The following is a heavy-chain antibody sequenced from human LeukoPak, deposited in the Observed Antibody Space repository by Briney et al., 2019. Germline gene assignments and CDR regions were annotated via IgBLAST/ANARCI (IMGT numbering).Heavy chain of an antibody. CDR2: ISGSGGST. D-gene: IGHD6-19*01. CDR1: GLTFSTYW. J-gene: IGHJ6*03. Sequence: TGGSLRLSCAASGLTFSTYWMSWVRQAPGKGLEWVSAISGSGGSTYYADSVKGRFTISRDNSKNTLYLQMNSLRAEDTAVYYCAKVKQWLVRSYYMDVWGKGTTVTVSS. CDR3: AKVKQWLVRSYYMDV. V-gene: IGHV3-23*01.